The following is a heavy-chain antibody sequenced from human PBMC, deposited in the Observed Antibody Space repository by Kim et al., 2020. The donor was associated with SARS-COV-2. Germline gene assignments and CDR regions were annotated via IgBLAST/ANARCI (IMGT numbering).Heavy chain of an antibody. V-gene: IGHV4-31*03. CDR2: IYYSGST. CDR3: ARDRYFDWLSSNWYFDL. D-gene: IGHD3-9*01. Sequence: SETLSLTCTVSGGSISSGGYYWSWIRQHPGKGLEWIGYIYYSGSTYYNPSLKSRVTISVDTSKNQFSLKLSSVTAADTAVYYCARDRYFDWLSSNWYFDLWGRGTLVTVSS. CDR1: GGSISSGGYY. J-gene: IGHJ2*01.